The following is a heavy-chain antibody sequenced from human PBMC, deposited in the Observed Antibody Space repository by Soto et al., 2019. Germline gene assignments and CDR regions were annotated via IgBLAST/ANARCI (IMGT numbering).Heavy chain of an antibody. CDR2: LHYSGST. CDR3: ASQSSTRNVAF. J-gene: IGHJ4*01. V-gene: IGHV4-39*01. Sequence: PSETLSLTCTVSCVSISSNDYYWGWVRQPPGKGLEWIGSLHYSGSTYYNPSLKSRVTISVDTSKNQFSLRVISVTAADTALYFCASQSSTRNVAFWGHGNRGTV. CDR1: CVSISSNDYY.